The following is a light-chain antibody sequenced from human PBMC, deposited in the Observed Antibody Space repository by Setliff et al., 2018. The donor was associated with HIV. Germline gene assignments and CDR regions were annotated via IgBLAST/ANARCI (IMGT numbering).Light chain of an antibody. CDR3: SSYSINNLDV. V-gene: IGLV2-14*03. CDR1: SSDIGSSNF. J-gene: IGLJ1*01. CDR2: NVD. Sequence: QSALAQPASVSGSPGQSITISCTGTSSDIGSSNFVSWYQQHPGKAPKVMIYNVDKRPSGVSNRFSGSKSGNTASLTISGLQTEDEADYYCSSYSINNLDVFATGTKGTV.